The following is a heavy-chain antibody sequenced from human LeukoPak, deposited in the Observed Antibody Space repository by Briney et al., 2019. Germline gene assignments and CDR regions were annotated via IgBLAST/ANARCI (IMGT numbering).Heavy chain of an antibody. CDR1: GGSISSGSYY. CDR2: IYTSGST. CDR3: ARRGLDYYGSGSPFDY. V-gene: IGHV4-61*02. D-gene: IGHD3-10*01. Sequence: PSQTLSLTCTVSGGSISSGSYYWSWIRQPAGKGLEWIGRIYTSGSTKYNPSLKSRVTISVDTSKNQFSLKLSSVTAADTAVYYCARRGLDYYGSGSPFDYWGQGTLVTVSS. J-gene: IGHJ4*02.